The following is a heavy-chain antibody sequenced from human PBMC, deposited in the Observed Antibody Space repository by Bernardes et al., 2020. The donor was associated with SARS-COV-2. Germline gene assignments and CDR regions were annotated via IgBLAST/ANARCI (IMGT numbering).Heavy chain of an antibody. CDR1: GYTFTGYY. V-gene: IGHV1-2*06. Sequence: KVSCKASGYTFTGYYMHWVRQAPGQGLEWMGRINPNSGGTNYAQKFQGRVTMTRDTSISTAYMELSRLRSDDTAVYYCARAPHHYCSGGSCYSGWFDPWGQGTLVTVSS. D-gene: IGHD2-15*01. CDR2: INPNSGGT. J-gene: IGHJ5*02. CDR3: ARAPHHYCSGGSCYSGWFDP.